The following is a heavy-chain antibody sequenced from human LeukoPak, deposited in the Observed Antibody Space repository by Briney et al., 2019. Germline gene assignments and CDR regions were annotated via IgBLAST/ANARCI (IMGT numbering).Heavy chain of an antibody. CDR3: AKDLATKGNCGGDCYSFDY. J-gene: IGHJ4*02. Sequence: GGSLRLACAASRFTFSSYGMHWVRQAPGKGLEWVAYIRFDGSNKDYADSVKGRFTISRDNSKNTLYLQMNSLRDEDTAVYYCAKDLATKGNCGGDCYSFDYWGQGTLVTVSP. CDR2: IRFDGSNK. CDR1: RFTFSSYG. D-gene: IGHD2-21*01. V-gene: IGHV3-30*02.